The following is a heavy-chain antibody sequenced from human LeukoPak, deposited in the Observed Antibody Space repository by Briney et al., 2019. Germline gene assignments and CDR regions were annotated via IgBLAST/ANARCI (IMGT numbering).Heavy chain of an antibody. Sequence: GASVKVSCKASGGTFSSYAISWVRQAPGQGLEWMGGIIPIFGTANYAQKFQGRVTITADESTSTAYMELSSLRSEDTAVHYCARGALLAAAIDYWGQGTLVTVSS. V-gene: IGHV1-69*13. CDR1: GGTFSSYA. CDR3: ARGALLAAAIDY. J-gene: IGHJ4*02. D-gene: IGHD6-13*01. CDR2: IIPIFGTA.